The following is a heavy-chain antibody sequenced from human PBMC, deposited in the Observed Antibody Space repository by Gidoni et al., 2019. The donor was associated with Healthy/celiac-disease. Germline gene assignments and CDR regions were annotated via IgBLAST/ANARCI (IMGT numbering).Heavy chain of an antibody. CDR2: IYYRGSS. D-gene: IGHD5-18*01. CDR3: ARVLTAMAYSYYYYYMDV. J-gene: IGHJ6*03. V-gene: IGHV4-30-4*01. Sequence: QVQLQETGQGLVKPSQTLSLTCTVSGGSISSGDYYWSWIRQPPGKGLEWIGYIYYRGSSYYNPSLKSRVTISVDTSKNQFSLNLSSVTAADTAVYYCARVLTAMAYSYYYYYMDVWGKGTTVTVSS. CDR1: GGSISSGDYY.